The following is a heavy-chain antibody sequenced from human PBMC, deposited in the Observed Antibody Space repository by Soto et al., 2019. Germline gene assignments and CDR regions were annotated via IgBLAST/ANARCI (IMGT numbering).Heavy chain of an antibody. CDR3: AKSLLFVDHPKMDV. J-gene: IGHJ6*04. Sequence: QVQLVQSGAELKKPGSSVKVSCEASGGSFISYSFTWVRQAPGQGLEWMGRIIPIQGKANYALKFQDRVTITADRSTRTAYMELRSLRPEDTAVYYWAKSLLFVDHPKMDVGGKGTTVTVSS. V-gene: IGHV1-69*02. D-gene: IGHD2-21*01. CDR1: GGSFISYS. CDR2: IIPIQGKA.